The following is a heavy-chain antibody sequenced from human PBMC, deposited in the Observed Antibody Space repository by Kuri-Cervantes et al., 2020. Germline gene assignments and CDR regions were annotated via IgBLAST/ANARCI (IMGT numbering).Heavy chain of an antibody. CDR1: GGSISSSGFY. CDR3: ARDWSSGWYPVDYFAY. CDR2: IYYRGST. V-gene: IGHV4-39*07. Sequence: SETVSVRCSVCGGSISSSGFYWGWCRQPPGKVLEWIGGIYYRGSTYYNPSLKRRVTKSVDTSKNPFSLKLSSVTAADTALYYCARDWSSGWYPVDYFAYWGQETLVTVSS. D-gene: IGHD6-19*01. J-gene: IGHJ4*02.